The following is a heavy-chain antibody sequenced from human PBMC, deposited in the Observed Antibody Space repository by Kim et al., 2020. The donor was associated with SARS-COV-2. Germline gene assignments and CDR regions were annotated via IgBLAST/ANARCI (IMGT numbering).Heavy chain of an antibody. CDR1: GYSFTSYW. D-gene: IGHD1-26*01. CDR3: ARQGDIVGVTWYYYGMDV. Sequence: GESLKISCKGSGYSFTSYWIGWVRQMPGKGLEWMGIIYPGDSDTRYSPSFQGQVTISADKSISTAYLQWSSLKASDTAMYYRARQGDIVGVTWYYYGMDVWGQGTTITVS. V-gene: IGHV5-51*01. J-gene: IGHJ6*02. CDR2: IYPGDSDT.